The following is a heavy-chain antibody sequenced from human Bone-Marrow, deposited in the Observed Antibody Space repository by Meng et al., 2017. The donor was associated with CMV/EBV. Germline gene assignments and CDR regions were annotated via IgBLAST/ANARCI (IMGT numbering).Heavy chain of an antibody. CDR3: VRDHLWAFDY. V-gene: IGHV3-30*02. CDR1: GFTFSSYG. J-gene: IGHJ4*02. CDR2: IRYDGSNK. Sequence: GESLKISCAASGFTFSSYGMHWVRQAPGKGLEWVAFIRYDGSNKYYADSVKGRFTISRDNSKHTLYLQMNSLRAEDTGVYYCVRDHLWAFDYWGQGTLVTVSS. D-gene: IGHD7-27*01.